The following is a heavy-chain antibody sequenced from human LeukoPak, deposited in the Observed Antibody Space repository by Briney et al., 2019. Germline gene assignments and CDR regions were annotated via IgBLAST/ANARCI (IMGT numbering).Heavy chain of an antibody. J-gene: IGHJ4*02. CDR1: GFTFSSYG. Sequence: SGGSLRLSCSASGFTFSSYGMSWVRQAPGKGLEWVSGISNRGGSTNYADSVKGRFTISRDDSKSIAYLQMNSLKTEDTAVYYCTREVEMATIVYYFDYWGQGTLVTVSS. D-gene: IGHD5-24*01. CDR3: TREVEMATIVYYFDY. V-gene: IGHV3-23*01. CDR2: ISNRGGST.